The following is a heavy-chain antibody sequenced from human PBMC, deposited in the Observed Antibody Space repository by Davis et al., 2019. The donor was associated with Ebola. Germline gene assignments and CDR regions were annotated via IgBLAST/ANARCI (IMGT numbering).Heavy chain of an antibody. CDR2: INPNSGGT. J-gene: IGHJ4*02. Sequence: ASVKVSCKASGYTFSGNYIQWVRQAPGQGLEWLGRINPNSGGTNYAQKLQGRVTMTTDTSTSTAYMELRSLRSDDTAVYYCARAQFPTTSDHWGQGTLVTVSS. D-gene: IGHD1-1*01. V-gene: IGHV1-2*06. CDR1: GYTFSGNY. CDR3: ARAQFPTTSDH.